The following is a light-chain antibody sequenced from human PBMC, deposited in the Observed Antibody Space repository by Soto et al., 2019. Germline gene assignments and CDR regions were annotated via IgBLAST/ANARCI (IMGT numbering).Light chain of an antibody. CDR3: GSYTSATTWV. J-gene: IGLJ3*02. Sequence: QSALTQPASVSGSPGQSITISCTGSSSDIGRYNYVSWYQQLPGKAPKLIIYEVSNRPSGVSDRFSGSKSGNTASLSISGLQTEDEADYYCGSYTSATTWVFGEGTKVTVL. CDR2: EVS. CDR1: SSDIGRYNY. V-gene: IGLV2-14*03.